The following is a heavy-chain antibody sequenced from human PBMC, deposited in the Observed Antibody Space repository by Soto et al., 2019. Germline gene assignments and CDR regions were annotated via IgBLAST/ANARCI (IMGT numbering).Heavy chain of an antibody. CDR2: ISAYSGNT. D-gene: IGHD3-10*01. CDR3: ARDHYGTGSPPGV. CDR1: GYTFSGFG. J-gene: IGHJ4*02. V-gene: IGHV1-18*01. Sequence: ASVKVSCKASGYTFSGFGISWVRQAPGQGLEWMGWISAYSGNTKYAQKLQARVSMTTDTSTTTAYMELASLKSDDTAVYYCARDHYGTGSPPGVWGQGTRVTVSS.